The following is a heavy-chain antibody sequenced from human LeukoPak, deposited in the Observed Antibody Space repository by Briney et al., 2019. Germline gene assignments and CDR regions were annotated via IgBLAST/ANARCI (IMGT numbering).Heavy chain of an antibody. CDR2: IYHNRRP. J-gene: IGHJ4*02. D-gene: IGHD6-13*01. CDR3: ARYSSSWFYFDY. CDR1: GDSITSYY. Sequence: PSETLSLTCTVSGDSITSYYWSWIRQPPGKGLEWIGHIYHNRRPNYNPSLKSRVTISVDTSKNQFSLKLSSVTAADTAVYYCARYSSSWFYFDYWGQGTLVTVSS. V-gene: IGHV4-59*01.